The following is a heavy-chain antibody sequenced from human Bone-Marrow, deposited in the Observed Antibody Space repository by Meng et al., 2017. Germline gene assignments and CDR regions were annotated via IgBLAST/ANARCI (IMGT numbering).Heavy chain of an antibody. CDR3: ASGQQLVDFDY. CDR2: IWYDGSNK. CDR1: GFTFSSYG. Sequence: GESLKISYAASGFTFSSYGMHWVRQAPGKGLEWVAVIWYDGSNKYYADSVKGRFTISRDNSKNTLYLQMNSLRAEDTAVYYCASGQQLVDFDYWGQGTLVTVSS. D-gene: IGHD6-13*01. J-gene: IGHJ4*02. V-gene: IGHV3-33*01.